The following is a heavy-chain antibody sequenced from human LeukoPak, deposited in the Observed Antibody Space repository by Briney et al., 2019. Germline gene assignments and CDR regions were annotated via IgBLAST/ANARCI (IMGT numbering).Heavy chain of an antibody. CDR1: GGSISSSSYY. Sequence: SETLSLTCTVSGGSISSSSYYWGWIRQPPGTGLEWIGSIYYSGSTYYNPSLKSRVTISVDTSKNQFSLKLSSVTAADTAVYYCARQLNDFWSGYLYYYYYGMDVWGQGTTVTVSS. CDR3: ARQLNDFWSGYLYYYYYGMDV. CDR2: IYYSGST. J-gene: IGHJ6*02. V-gene: IGHV4-39*01. D-gene: IGHD3-3*01.